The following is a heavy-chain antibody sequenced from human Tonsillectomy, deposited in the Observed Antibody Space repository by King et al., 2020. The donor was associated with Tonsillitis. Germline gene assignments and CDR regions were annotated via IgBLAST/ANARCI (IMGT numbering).Heavy chain of an antibody. CDR2: IKSKTDGGTT. D-gene: IGHD1-14*01. CDR1: GFTFSNAW. CDR3: TTDLRGHSNRRSGLRPPSDYYYYYYMAV. J-gene: IGHJ6*03. Sequence: VQLVESGGGLVKPGGSLRLSCAASGFTFSNAWMNWVRQAPGKGLEWVGRIKSKTDGGTTDYAAPVTGRFTISRDDSKNTLYLQMNSLKTEDTAVYYCTTDLRGHSNRRSGLRPPSDYYYYYYMAVWGKGTTVTVSS. V-gene: IGHV3-15*01.